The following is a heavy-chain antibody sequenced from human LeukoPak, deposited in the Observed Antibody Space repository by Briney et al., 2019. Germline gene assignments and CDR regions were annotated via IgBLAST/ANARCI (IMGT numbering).Heavy chain of an antibody. D-gene: IGHD3-22*01. CDR2: ISYDGSNK. J-gene: IGHJ4*02. Sequence: GGSLRLSCAASGFTFSSYAMSWVRQAPGKGLEWVTFISYDGSNKYYADSVKGRFTISRDNSKNTLYLQMNSLREEDTALYYCARVESSGYWSLEYWGQGTLVAVSS. CDR3: ARVESSGYWSLEY. V-gene: IGHV3-30*04. CDR1: GFTFSSYA.